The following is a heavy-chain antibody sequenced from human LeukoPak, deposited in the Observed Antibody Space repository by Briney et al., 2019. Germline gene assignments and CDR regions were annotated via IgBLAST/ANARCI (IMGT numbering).Heavy chain of an antibody. CDR1: GFTFSSYG. Sequence: GGSLRLSCAASGFTFSSYGMHWVRQAPGKGREGVAVIWYDGSNKYYADSVKGRFTISRDNSKNTLYLQMNSLRAEDTAVYYCAREFATSGLYFDYWGQGTLVTVSS. CDR2: IWYDGSNK. D-gene: IGHD1-26*01. J-gene: IGHJ4*02. CDR3: AREFATSGLYFDY. V-gene: IGHV3-33*01.